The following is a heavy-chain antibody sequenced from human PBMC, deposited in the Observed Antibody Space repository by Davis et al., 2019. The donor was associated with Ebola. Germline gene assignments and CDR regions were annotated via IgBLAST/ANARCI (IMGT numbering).Heavy chain of an antibody. D-gene: IGHD1-26*01. CDR1: GYTFTSYY. J-gene: IGHJ4*02. Sequence: ASVKVSCKASGYTFTSYYMHWVRQAPGQGLEWMGWIKLNSGGTNYAQRFQDRVTMTRDTSISTAYMELSSLTSDDTAVYYCARDLSGDNILCPDYWGQGTLVTVSS. V-gene: IGHV1-2*02. CDR3: ARDLSGDNILCPDY. CDR2: IKLNSGGT.